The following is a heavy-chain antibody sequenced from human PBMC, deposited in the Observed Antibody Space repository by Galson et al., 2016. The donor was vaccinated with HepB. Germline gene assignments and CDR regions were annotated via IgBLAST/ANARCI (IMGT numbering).Heavy chain of an antibody. D-gene: IGHD1-26*01. J-gene: IGHJ4*02. Sequence: VKVSCKVSGYTVTELSIHWVRQAPGVGLEWMGAFDPEDREAIYAPKFQGRVTMTEDTSTHTASMELSSLRSEDTAVYYCATVNPVGAADYWGQGTLVTVSS. CDR2: FDPEDREA. CDR1: GYTVTELS. CDR3: ATVNPVGAADY. V-gene: IGHV1-24*01.